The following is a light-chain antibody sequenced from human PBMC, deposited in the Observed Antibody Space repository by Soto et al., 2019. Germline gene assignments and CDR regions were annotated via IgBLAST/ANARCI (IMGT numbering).Light chain of an antibody. CDR1: HSISSSY. CDR2: GAS. V-gene: IGKV3-20*01. J-gene: IGKJ1*01. CDR3: QQYGRSRWT. Sequence: IVLTQSPGTLSLSPGERATLSCRASHSISSSYLGWYQQKPGKAPRLLIYGASSRATGIPDRFSGSGSGTDFTLTISSPQPEDFAVYYCQQYGRSRWTFGQGTKVEIK.